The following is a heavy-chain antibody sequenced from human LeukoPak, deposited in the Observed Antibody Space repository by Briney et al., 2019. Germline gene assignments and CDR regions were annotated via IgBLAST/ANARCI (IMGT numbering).Heavy chain of an antibody. CDR3: ARYVLLWFGSPRYDAFDI. V-gene: IGHV4-39*01. CDR2: IYYSGST. Sequence: SETLSLTCTVSGGSISSSSYYWGRIRQPPGKGLEWIGSIYYSGSTYYNPSLKSRVTISVDTSKNQFSLKLSSVTAADTAVYYCARYVLLWFGSPRYDAFDIWGQGTMVTVSS. CDR1: GGSISSSSYY. D-gene: IGHD3-10*01. J-gene: IGHJ3*02.